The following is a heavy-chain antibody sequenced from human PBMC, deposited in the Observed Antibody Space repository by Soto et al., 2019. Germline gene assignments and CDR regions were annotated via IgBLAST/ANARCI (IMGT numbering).Heavy chain of an antibody. CDR1: GVTFSSYW. CDR3: ARVGTGIYNWFDP. J-gene: IGHJ5*02. CDR2: INRDGSTT. V-gene: IGHV3-74*01. Sequence: GGSLRLYCAASGVTFSSYWMHWVRQAPGKGLVWVSGINRDGSTTSYADSVKGRFTISRDNAKNTLYLQMNSLRAEDTAVYYCARVGTGIYNWFDPWGQGTLVTVSS. D-gene: IGHD1-1*01.